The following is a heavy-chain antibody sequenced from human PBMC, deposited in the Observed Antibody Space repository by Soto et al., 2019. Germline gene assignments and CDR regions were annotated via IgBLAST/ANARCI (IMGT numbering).Heavy chain of an antibody. Sequence: LRLSCLGSGFSFSNYEMNWVRQAPGKGLEWVSYISGSSNAIYYGDSMKGRFTISRDNAKSSTYLQMNSLRVEDTAVYYCARGGSSGWFFLDLWGQGALVTAPQ. CDR1: GFSFSNYE. V-gene: IGHV3-48*03. CDR2: ISGSSNAI. D-gene: IGHD6-19*01. CDR3: ARGGSSGWFFLDL. J-gene: IGHJ5*02.